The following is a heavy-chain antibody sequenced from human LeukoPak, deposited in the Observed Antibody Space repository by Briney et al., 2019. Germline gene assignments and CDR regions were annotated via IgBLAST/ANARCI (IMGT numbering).Heavy chain of an antibody. CDR3: AMYRGYTYGYPFDY. V-gene: IGHV3-23*01. CDR1: GFTFSRYA. Sequence: GALRLSCAASGFTFSRYAMSWVRQAPGKGLEWVSAISGSGGSTYYADSVKGRFTISRDNSKNTLYLQMNSLRAEDTAVYYCAMYRGYTYGYPFDYWGQGTLVTVSS. D-gene: IGHD5-18*01. J-gene: IGHJ4*02. CDR2: ISGSGGST.